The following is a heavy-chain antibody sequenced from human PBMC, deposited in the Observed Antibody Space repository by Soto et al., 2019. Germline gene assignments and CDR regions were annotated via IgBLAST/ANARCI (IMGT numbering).Heavy chain of an antibody. D-gene: IGHD6-6*01. J-gene: IGHJ6*02. CDR3: ASSSSREQLVLYYYYYGMDV. Sequence: ASVKVSCKASGYTFTNYYMHWVRQAPGQGLEWMGMINPSGGSTSYAQKFQGRVTMTRDTSTSTVYMDLSSLRSEDTAVYYCASSSSREQLVLYYYYYGMDVWGQGTTVTVSS. V-gene: IGHV1-46*01. CDR1: GYTFTNYY. CDR2: INPSGGST.